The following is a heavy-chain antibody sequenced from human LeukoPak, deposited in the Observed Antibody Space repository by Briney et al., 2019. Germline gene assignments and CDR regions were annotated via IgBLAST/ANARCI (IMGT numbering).Heavy chain of an antibody. CDR1: GGTFSSYA. D-gene: IGHD6-19*01. Sequence: SVKVSCKASGGTFSSYAISWVRQAPGQGLEWMGGIIPIFGTANYAQKFQGRVTITADESPSTAYMERRSLRSEDTAVYYCARGGYSSATDAFDIWGQGTMVTVSS. CDR2: IIPIFGTA. V-gene: IGHV1-69*13. CDR3: ARGGYSSATDAFDI. J-gene: IGHJ3*02.